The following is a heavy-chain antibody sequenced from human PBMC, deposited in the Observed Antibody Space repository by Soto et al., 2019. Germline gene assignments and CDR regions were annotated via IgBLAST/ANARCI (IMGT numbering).Heavy chain of an antibody. CDR3: ARGGRQQLIPTPISYKIDY. J-gene: IGHJ4*02. CDR2: VFYTGST. D-gene: IGHD6-13*01. CDR1: GDSINSGNYY. Sequence: QVQLQESGPGLVKPSETLSLTCTVSGDSINSGNYYWSWIRQSPGKGLEWIGYVFYTGSTNHNPSLTGRVTFLVGTSRKQFSLKLSSVTAADTSVYYCARGGRQQLIPTPISYKIDYWGQGTLVTVSS. V-gene: IGHV4-61*01.